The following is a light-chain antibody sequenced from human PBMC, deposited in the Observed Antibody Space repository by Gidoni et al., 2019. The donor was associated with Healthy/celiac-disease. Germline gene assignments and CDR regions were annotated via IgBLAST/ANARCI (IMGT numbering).Light chain of an antibody. V-gene: IGKV3-11*01. Sequence: EIVLTQSPATLSLSPGERATLSCRASQSVSSYLAWYQQKPGQALRLLIYDASNRATGIPARLSGSGSGTDFTLTISSLEPEDFAVYYCQQRWTFGQGTKVEIK. CDR1: QSVSSY. CDR2: DAS. CDR3: QQRWT. J-gene: IGKJ1*01.